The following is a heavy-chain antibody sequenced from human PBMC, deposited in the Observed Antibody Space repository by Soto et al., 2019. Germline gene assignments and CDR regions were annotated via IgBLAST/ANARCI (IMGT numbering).Heavy chain of an antibody. J-gene: IGHJ6*02. D-gene: IGHD3-22*01. Sequence: ASVKVSCKASGGTFSSYAISWVRQAPGQGLEWMGGIIPIFGTANYAQKFQGRVTITADESTSTAYMELSSLRSEDTAVYYCATPRTSGYYYRTPLYYYYGMDVWGQGTTVTVSS. CDR1: GGTFSSYA. CDR3: ATPRTSGYYYRTPLYYYYGMDV. V-gene: IGHV1-69*13. CDR2: IIPIFGTA.